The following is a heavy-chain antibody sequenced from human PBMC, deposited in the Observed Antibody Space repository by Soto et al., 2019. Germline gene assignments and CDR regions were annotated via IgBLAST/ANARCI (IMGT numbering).Heavy chain of an antibody. J-gene: IGHJ4*02. CDR1: GGSISSSSYY. CDR3: TNTGILSGSFDY. D-gene: IGHD3-9*01. CDR2: IYYSGST. Sequence: QLQLQESGPGLVKPSETLSLTCTVSGGSISSSSYYWGWIRQPPGKGLEWIGSIYYSGSTYYNPSLKSRVTISVDTSKNQFSLKLSSVTAADTAVYYCTNTGILSGSFDYWGQGTLVTVSS. V-gene: IGHV4-39*01.